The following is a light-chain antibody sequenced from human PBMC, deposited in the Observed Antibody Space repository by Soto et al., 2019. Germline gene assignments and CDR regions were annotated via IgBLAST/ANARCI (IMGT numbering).Light chain of an antibody. CDR3: QQYNNWPFT. CDR1: QSVSSN. V-gene: IGKV3-15*01. Sequence: IVFTQSPATLSVSPGERATLSCRASQSVSSNLAWYQQKPGQAPRLLIYGASTRATGIPARFSGSGSGTEFTLTISSLQSEDFAVYYCQQYNNWPFTFGQGTRLEIK. J-gene: IGKJ5*01. CDR2: GAS.